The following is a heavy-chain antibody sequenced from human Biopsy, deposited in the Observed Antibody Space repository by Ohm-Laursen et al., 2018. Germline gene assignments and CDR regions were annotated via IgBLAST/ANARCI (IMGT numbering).Heavy chain of an antibody. D-gene: IGHD3-9*01. Sequence: SETLSLTCTVSGDSISGYFWSWIRQPPGKGLERIGHNQNSGSTNYNPSLKSRVTISADTSKNQFSLKLSSVTAADTAMYYCARGRGWGNTYFRSFDYWGQGTLVTVSS. J-gene: IGHJ4*02. CDR1: GDSISGYF. V-gene: IGHV4-59*01. CDR3: ARGRGWGNTYFRSFDY. CDR2: NQNSGST.